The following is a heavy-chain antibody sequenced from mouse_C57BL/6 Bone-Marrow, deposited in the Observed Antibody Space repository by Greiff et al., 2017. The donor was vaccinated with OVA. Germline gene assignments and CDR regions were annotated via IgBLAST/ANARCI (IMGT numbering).Heavy chain of an antibody. D-gene: IGHD2-4*01. Sequence: QVHVKQSGAELVKPGASVKLSCKASGYTFTSYWMQWVKQRPGQGLEWIGEIDPSDSYTNYNQKFKGKATLTVDTSSSTAYMQLSSLTSEDSAVYYCARGGYYDYSYWYFDVWGTGTTVTVSS. CDR1: GYTFTSYW. V-gene: IGHV1-50*01. CDR2: IDPSDSYT. CDR3: ARGGYYDYSYWYFDV. J-gene: IGHJ1*03.